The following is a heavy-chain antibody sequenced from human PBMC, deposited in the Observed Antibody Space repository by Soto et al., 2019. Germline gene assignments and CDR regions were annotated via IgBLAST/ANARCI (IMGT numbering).Heavy chain of an antibody. CDR3: ATISDRGIAAALDS. V-gene: IGHV3-23*01. CDR2: ISGSGGTT. D-gene: IGHD6-13*01. J-gene: IGHJ4*02. CDR1: TLTFTDYA. Sequence: EVQLLESGGGLVRPGGSLRLSCVASTLTFTDYAMSWVRQAPGEGLEWVSGISGSGGTTYYAESVKGRFSISRDNSKNTLYLHLNNLRVEDTAIYYCATISDRGIAAALDSWGQGTLVTVSS.